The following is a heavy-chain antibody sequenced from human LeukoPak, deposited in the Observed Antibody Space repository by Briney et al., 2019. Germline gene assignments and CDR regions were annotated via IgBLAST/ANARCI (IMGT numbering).Heavy chain of an antibody. J-gene: IGHJ6*03. V-gene: IGHV4-4*07. CDR3: ARENMVRGVIIYYYYYYMDV. Sequence: SETLSLTCTVSGGSIRSYSWSWIRQPAGKGLEWIGRIYTSGSTNYNPSLKSRVTISVDTSKNQFSLRLTSVTAADTAVYYCARENMVRGVIIYYYYYYMDVWGKGTTVTVSS. CDR2: IYTSGST. CDR1: GGSIRSYS. D-gene: IGHD3-10*01.